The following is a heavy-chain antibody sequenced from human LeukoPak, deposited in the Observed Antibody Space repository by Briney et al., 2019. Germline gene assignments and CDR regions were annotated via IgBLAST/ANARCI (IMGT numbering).Heavy chain of an antibody. CDR1: GGTFSSYA. D-gene: IGHD4-17*01. CDR3: ARDRDYGDHRYFDY. CDR2: IIPIFGTA. Sequence: SVKVSCKASGGTFSSYAISWVRQAPGQGLEWMGRIIPIFGTANYAQRFQGRVTITTDESTSTAYMELSSLRSEDTAVYYCARDRDYGDHRYFDYWGQGTLVTVSS. J-gene: IGHJ4*02. V-gene: IGHV1-69*05.